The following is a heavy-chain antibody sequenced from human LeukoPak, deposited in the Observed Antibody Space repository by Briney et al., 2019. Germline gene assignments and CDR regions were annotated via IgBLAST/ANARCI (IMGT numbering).Heavy chain of an antibody. Sequence: GASVKVSCKASGYTFTSYGFSWVRQAPGQGLEWMGWISAYNGNTNYAQKLQGRVTMTTDTTTSTAYLELRSLRSDDTAAYYCARNYYDSSGYYSPFDYWGQGTLVTVSS. D-gene: IGHD3-22*01. CDR2: ISAYNGNT. J-gene: IGHJ4*02. V-gene: IGHV1-18*01. CDR1: GYTFTSYG. CDR3: ARNYYDSSGYYSPFDY.